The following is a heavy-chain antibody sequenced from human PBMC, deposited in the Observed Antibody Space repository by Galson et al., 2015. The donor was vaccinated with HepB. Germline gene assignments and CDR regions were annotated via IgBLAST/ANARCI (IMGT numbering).Heavy chain of an antibody. Sequence: SLRLSCAASGFTFSSYGMYWVRQAPGKGLEWVAVVSNDVSSEYYADSVKGRFTISRDNSRNTLYLQMNSLRAEDTAVYCCAKDASAAGIYYYYYYYMDVWGKGTTVTVSS. CDR2: VSNDVSSE. CDR3: AKDASAAGIYYYYYYYMDV. V-gene: IGHV3-30*18. CDR1: GFTFSSYG. D-gene: IGHD2-21*01. J-gene: IGHJ6*03.